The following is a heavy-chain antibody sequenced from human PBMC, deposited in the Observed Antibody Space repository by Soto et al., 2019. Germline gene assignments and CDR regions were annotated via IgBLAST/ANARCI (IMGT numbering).Heavy chain of an antibody. V-gene: IGHV1-69*04. CDR1: GGTFSSYT. Sequence: GASVKVSCTASGGTFSSYTISWVRQAPGQGLEWMGRIIPILGIANYAQKFQGRVTITADKSTSTAYMELSSLRSEDTAVYYCARDPPQSLTGYYIGSESDYWGQGTLVTVSS. CDR2: IIPILGIA. D-gene: IGHD3-9*01. CDR3: ARDPPQSLTGYYIGSESDY. J-gene: IGHJ4*02.